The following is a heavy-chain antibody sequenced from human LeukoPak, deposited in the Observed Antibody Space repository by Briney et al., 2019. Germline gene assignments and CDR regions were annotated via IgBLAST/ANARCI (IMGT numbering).Heavy chain of an antibody. CDR1: GFTFDDYA. Sequence: GGSLRLSCAASGFTFDDYAMHWVRQAPGKGLEWVSGISRNSGSIGYADSVKGRFTISRDNAKNSLYLQMNSLRAEDTALYYCASRRGYWGQGTLVTVSS. CDR2: ISRNSGSI. J-gene: IGHJ4*02. V-gene: IGHV3-9*01. CDR3: ASRRGY.